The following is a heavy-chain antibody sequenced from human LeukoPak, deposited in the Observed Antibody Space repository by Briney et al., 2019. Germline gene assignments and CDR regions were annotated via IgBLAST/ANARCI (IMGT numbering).Heavy chain of an antibody. V-gene: IGHV4-39*07. CDR1: VGSVYTSDYY. CDR2: IFYTGKT. CDR3: ARVFDS. Sequence: SETLSLTCTVSVGSVYTSDYYWGWVRQPPGKGPEWIGDIFYTGKTNYNPSLKSRVSISIDTSKNQFSLKLTSVTAADTAVYYCARVFDSWGQGTLVTVSS. J-gene: IGHJ4*02.